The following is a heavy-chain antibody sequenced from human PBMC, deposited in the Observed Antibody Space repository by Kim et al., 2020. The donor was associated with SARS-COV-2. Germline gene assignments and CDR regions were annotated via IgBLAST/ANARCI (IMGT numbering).Heavy chain of an antibody. Sequence: GESLKISCKGSGYTFTNYWIGWVRQRPGKGLEWMGIFHPGDSDTRYSPSFQGHVTISADKSITTAYVQWRSLKASDTAMYYCGRLPRFYCSGGSCYRAYFDSWGQGTLVTVSS. CDR1: GYTFTNYW. V-gene: IGHV5-51*01. J-gene: IGHJ4*02. CDR2: FHPGDSDT. D-gene: IGHD2-15*01. CDR3: GRLPRFYCSGGSCYRAYFDS.